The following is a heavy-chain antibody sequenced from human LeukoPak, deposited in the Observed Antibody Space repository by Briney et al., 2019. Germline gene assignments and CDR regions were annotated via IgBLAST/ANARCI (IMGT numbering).Heavy chain of an antibody. Sequence: PGGSLRLSCAASGFTFSSYEMNWVRQAPGKGLEWVSYISSSGTTIYYADSVKGRFTISRDNAKNTLYLQMNSLRTEDTAVYYCAKDTYGRPYYYYYMDVWGKGTTVIVSS. CDR1: GFTFSSYE. D-gene: IGHD3-10*01. CDR2: ISSSGTTI. J-gene: IGHJ6*03. CDR3: AKDTYGRPYYYYYMDV. V-gene: IGHV3-48*03.